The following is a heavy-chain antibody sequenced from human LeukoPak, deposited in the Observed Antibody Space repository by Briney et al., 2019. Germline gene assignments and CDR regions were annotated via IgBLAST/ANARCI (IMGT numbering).Heavy chain of an antibody. V-gene: IGHV1-69*04. CDR3: AGKRGTSYYGMDV. J-gene: IGHJ6*02. CDR2: IIPILGIA. Sequence: SVKVSCKASGGTFTSYAISWVRQAPGQGLEWMGRIIPILGIANYAQKFQGRVTITADKSTSTAYMELSSLRSEDTAVYYCAGKRGTSYYGMDVWSQGTTVTVSS. D-gene: IGHD4-23*01. CDR1: GGTFTSYA.